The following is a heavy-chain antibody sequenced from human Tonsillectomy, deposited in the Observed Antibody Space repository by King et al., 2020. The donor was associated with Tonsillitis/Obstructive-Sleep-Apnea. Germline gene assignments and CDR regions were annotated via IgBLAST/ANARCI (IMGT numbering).Heavy chain of an antibody. D-gene: IGHD7-27*01. V-gene: IGHV3-30*18. CDR1: GFTFSSYG. CDR3: AKARGWGKYYYYGMDV. CDR2: ISHDGSNK. Sequence: VQLVQSGGGVVQPGRSLRLSCAASGFTFSSYGMHWVRQAPGKGLEWVAFISHDGSNKYYADSVKGRFTISRDNSKNTLFLQMNSLRAEDTALYYCAKARGWGKYYYYGMDVWGQGNPVTVSS. J-gene: IGHJ6*02.